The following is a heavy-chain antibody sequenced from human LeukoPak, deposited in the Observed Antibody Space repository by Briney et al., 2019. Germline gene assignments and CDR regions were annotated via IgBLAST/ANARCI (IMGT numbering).Heavy chain of an antibody. J-gene: IGHJ4*02. CDR2: IYYSGST. CDR3: ARANQAVLRFLEWLPANFDY. V-gene: IGHV4-59*08. CDR1: GGSISSYY. Sequence: SETLSLTCTVSGGSISSYYWSWIRQPPGKGLEWIGYIYYSGSTNYNPSLKSRVTISVDTSKNQFSLKLSSVTAADTAVYYCARANQAVLRFLEWLPANFDYWGQGTLVTVSS. D-gene: IGHD3-3*01.